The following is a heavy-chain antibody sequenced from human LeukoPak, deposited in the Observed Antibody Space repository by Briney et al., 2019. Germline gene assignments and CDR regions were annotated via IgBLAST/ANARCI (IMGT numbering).Heavy chain of an antibody. CDR3: ARDGYSYGVTGPFDY. Sequence: ASVKVSCKASGGTLSSYAISWVRQAPGQGLEWMGGIIPIFGTANYAQKFQGRVTITADESTSTAYMELSSLGSEDTAVHYCARDGYSYGVTGPFDYWGQGTLVTVSS. V-gene: IGHV1-69*01. J-gene: IGHJ4*02. D-gene: IGHD5-18*01. CDR2: IIPIFGTA. CDR1: GGTLSSYA.